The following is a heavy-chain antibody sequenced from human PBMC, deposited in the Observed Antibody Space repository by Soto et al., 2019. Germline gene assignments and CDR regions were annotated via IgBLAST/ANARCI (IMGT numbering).Heavy chain of an antibody. CDR1: GFTFSDYY. Sequence: LRLSCAASGFTFSDYYMSWIRQAPGKGLEWVSYISSSGSTIYYADSVKGRFTISRDNAKNSLYLQMNSLRAEDTAVYYCARDGDYYDSSGYPSNFDYWGQGTLVTVSS. J-gene: IGHJ4*02. V-gene: IGHV3-11*01. D-gene: IGHD3-22*01. CDR2: ISSSGSTI. CDR3: ARDGDYYDSSGYPSNFDY.